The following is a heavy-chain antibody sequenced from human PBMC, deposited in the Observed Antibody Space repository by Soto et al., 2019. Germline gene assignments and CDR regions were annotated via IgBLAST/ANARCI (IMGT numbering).Heavy chain of an antibody. V-gene: IGHV2-5*02. J-gene: IGHJ4*02. D-gene: IGHD5-12*01. CDR3: AHRPRGYAYYFDY. Sequence: QITLKESGPTLVKPTQTLTLTCTFSGFSLSTRGVAVGWFRQPPGKALEWLALIHWDEDNWYSPSLKCRLTLTDVTSKNQVVLSTNIMDPVDPATFYCAHRPRGYAYYFDYGGQGTRVTVSS. CDR1: GFSLSTRGVA. CDR2: IHWDEDN.